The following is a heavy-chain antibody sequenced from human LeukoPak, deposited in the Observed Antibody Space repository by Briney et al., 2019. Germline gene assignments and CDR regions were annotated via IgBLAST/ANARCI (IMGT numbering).Heavy chain of an antibody. Sequence: GGSLRLSCAASGFTFSSYAMSWVRQAPGKGLEWASAISGSGGSTYYADSVKGRFTISRDNSKNTLYLQMNSLRAEDTAVYYCASGDLVATLGAWGQGTLVTVSS. J-gene: IGHJ4*02. CDR1: GFTFSSYA. V-gene: IGHV3-23*01. D-gene: IGHD4-17*01. CDR3: ASGDLVATLGA. CDR2: ISGSGGST.